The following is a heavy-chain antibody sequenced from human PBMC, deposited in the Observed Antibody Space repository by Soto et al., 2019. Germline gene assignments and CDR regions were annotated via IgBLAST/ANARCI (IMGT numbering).Heavy chain of an antibody. J-gene: IGHJ4*02. D-gene: IGHD2-21*02. Sequence: GASVKVSCKASGYTFTGYYMHWVRQAPGQGLEWMGWINPNSGGTNYAQKFQGRVTMTRDTSISTAYVELSRLRSDDTAVYYCARDAPLCGGDCYSDYWGQGTLVTVSS. CDR1: GYTFTGYY. V-gene: IGHV1-2*02. CDR2: INPNSGGT. CDR3: ARDAPLCGGDCYSDY.